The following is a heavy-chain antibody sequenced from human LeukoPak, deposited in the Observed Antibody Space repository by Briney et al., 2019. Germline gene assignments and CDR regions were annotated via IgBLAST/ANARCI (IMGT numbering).Heavy chain of an antibody. CDR2: ISSSSSTI. CDR1: GFTFSSYS. J-gene: IGHJ4*02. V-gene: IGHV3-48*01. CDR3: ARAGDDFWSGSHFDY. D-gene: IGHD3-3*01. Sequence: PGGSLRLSCAASGFTFSSYSMNWVRQAPGKGLEWVSYISSSSSTIYYADSVKGLFTISRDNAKNSLYLQMNSPRAEDTAVYYCARAGDDFWSGSHFDYWGQGTLVTVSS.